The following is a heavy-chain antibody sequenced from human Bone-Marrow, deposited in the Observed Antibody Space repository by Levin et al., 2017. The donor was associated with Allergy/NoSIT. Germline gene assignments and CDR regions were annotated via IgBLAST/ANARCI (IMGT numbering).Heavy chain of an antibody. Sequence: SETLSLTCTVSGDSITRSSFYWGWIRQPPGKGLEWIGSMYHSGTTYYNPSLKSRVTISMDTSKNRFSLKVTSVTATATAVYFCARHYFDFCSGPLRDGFDFWGLGTLVTVSS. CDR3: ARHYFDFCSGPLRDGFDF. CDR2: MYHSGTT. V-gene: IGHV4-39*01. D-gene: IGHD3-3*01. J-gene: IGHJ4*02. CDR1: GDSITRSSFY.